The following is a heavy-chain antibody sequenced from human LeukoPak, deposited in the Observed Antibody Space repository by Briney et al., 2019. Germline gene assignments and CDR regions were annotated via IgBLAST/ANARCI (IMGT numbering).Heavy chain of an antibody. CDR1: GGSISSGGYY. CDR3: ARDPGPSRPFDI. J-gene: IGHJ3*02. Sequence: SETLSLTCTVSGGSISSGGYYWSWIRQHPGKGLEWIGYIYYSGSTYYNPSLKSRVTISVDPSKNQFSLKLSSVTAADTAVYYCARDPGPSRPFDIWGQGTMVTVSS. V-gene: IGHV4-31*03. D-gene: IGHD2-2*01. CDR2: IYYSGST.